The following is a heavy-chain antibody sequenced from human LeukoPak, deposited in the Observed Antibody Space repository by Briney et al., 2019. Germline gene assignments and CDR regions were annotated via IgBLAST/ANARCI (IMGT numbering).Heavy chain of an antibody. CDR3: ARSLLTYYYDSSGYYGLQY. CDR2: INHSGST. D-gene: IGHD3-22*01. Sequence: PSETLSLTCAVYGGSFSGYYWSWIRQPPGKGLEWIGEINHSGSTNYNPSLKSRVTISVDTSKNQFSLKLSSVTAADTAVYYCARSLLTYYYDSSGYYGLQYWGQGTLVTVSS. V-gene: IGHV4-34*01. J-gene: IGHJ4*02. CDR1: GGSFSGYY.